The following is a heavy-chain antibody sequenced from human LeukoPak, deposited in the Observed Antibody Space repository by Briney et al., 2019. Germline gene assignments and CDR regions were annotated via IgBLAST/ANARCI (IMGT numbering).Heavy chain of an antibody. J-gene: IGHJ4*02. D-gene: IGHD3-10*01. CDR3: AKDPHYGSAAY. Sequence: PGGSLRLSCASSVFTFSSYSMNGVRQARGKGGEGVASISSSSSYIYYADSVKARFTISRDNAKNSLYLQMTSLRAEDTAVYYCAKDPHYGSAAYWGQGTLLTVSS. V-gene: IGHV3-21*01. CDR2: ISSSSSYI. CDR1: VFTFSSYS.